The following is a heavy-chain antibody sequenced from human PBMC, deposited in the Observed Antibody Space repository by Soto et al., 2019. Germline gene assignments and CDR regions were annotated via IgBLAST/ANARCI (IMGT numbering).Heavy chain of an antibody. D-gene: IGHD2-2*01. Sequence: QLQLQESGPGLVKPSETLSLTCTVSGGSISSSSYYWGWIRQPPGKGLEWIGSIYYSGSTYYNPSLKSRVTISVDTSKNQFSLKLSSVTAADTAVYYGARHNKIVVVPAAISYWGQGTLVTVSS. CDR1: GGSISSSSYY. CDR2: IYYSGST. J-gene: IGHJ4*02. CDR3: ARHNKIVVVPAAISY. V-gene: IGHV4-39*01.